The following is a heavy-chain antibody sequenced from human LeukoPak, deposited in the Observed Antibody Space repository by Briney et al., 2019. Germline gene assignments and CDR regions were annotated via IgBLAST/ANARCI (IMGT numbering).Heavy chain of an antibody. D-gene: IGHD6-13*01. Sequence: EASVKVSCKVSGYTLTELSMHWVRQAPGKGLEWMGGFDPEDGETIYAQKFQGRVTMTEDTSTDTAYMELSSLRSDDTAVYYCARDLGYSSSWYQDYWGQGTLVTVSS. CDR1: GYTLTELS. CDR2: FDPEDGET. V-gene: IGHV1-24*01. J-gene: IGHJ4*02. CDR3: ARDLGYSSSWYQDY.